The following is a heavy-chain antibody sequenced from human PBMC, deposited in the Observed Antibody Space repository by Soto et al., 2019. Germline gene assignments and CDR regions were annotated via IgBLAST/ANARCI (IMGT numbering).Heavy chain of an antibody. J-gene: IGHJ5*02. V-gene: IGHV1-69*06. CDR2: IIPIFGTA. Sequence: SVKVSCKASGGTFSSYAISWVRQVPGQGLEWMGGIIPIFGTANYAQKFQGRVTITADKSTSTAYMELSSLRSEDTAVYYCARYPDIVVVPAAMAQGWFDPWGQGTLVTVSS. CDR3: ARYPDIVVVPAAMAQGWFDP. D-gene: IGHD2-2*01. CDR1: GGTFSSYA.